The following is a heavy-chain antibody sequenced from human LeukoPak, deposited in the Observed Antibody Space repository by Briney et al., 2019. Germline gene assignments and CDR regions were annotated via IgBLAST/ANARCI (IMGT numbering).Heavy chain of an antibody. CDR2: IFYSGST. CDR1: GGSISTSNYY. J-gene: IGHJ4*02. V-gene: IGHV4-39*07. CDR3: ARDGTIDDY. Sequence: PSETLSLTCTVSGGSISTSNYYWGWIRQPPGKGLEWIGNIFYSGSTYYSPSLKSRVTISVDTSKNQFSLKLSSVTAADTAVYYCARDGTIDDYWGQGTLVTVSS. D-gene: IGHD1-1*01.